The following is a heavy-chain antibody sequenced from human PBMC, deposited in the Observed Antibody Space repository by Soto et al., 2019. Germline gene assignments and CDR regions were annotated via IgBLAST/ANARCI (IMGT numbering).Heavy chain of an antibody. J-gene: IGHJ4*02. V-gene: IGHV4-61*01. CDR3: ARGKRGCFDY. CDR1: VSSGSYY. Sequence: SETLSLTCTVSVSSGSYYWSWIRQPPGKGLEWIGYIYYSGSTYYNPSLKSRVTISVDTSKNQFSLKLSSVTAADTAVYYCARGKRGCFDYWGQGTLVTVSS. CDR2: IYYSGST. D-gene: IGHD1-26*01.